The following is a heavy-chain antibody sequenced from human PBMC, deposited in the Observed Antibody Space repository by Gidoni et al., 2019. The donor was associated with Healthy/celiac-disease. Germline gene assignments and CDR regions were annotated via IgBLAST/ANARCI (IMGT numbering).Heavy chain of an antibody. Sequence: EVQLVASEAGLVQHGGSLRLFCAASGSPFSSYEMNWVRQAPGKGLEWVSYSRSSGSSIYYADSVKGRFTISRDNAKNSLYLQMNSLRAEDTAVYYCARGYSSSWGYNYFDYWGQGTLVTVSS. J-gene: IGHJ4*02. CDR3: ARGYSSSWGYNYFDY. V-gene: IGHV3-48*03. CDR2: SRSSGSSI. CDR1: GSPFSSYE. D-gene: IGHD6-13*01.